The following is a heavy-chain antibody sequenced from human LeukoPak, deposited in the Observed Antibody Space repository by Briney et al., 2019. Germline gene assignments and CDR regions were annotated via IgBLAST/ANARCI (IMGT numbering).Heavy chain of an antibody. V-gene: IGHV4-59*12. CDR2: IYYSGST. J-gene: IGHJ4*02. D-gene: IGHD3-22*01. CDR3: ARCSIVVVGDENFDY. Sequence: SETLSLTCTVSGGSISSYYWSWIRQPPGKGLEWIGYIYYSGSTNYNPSLKSRVTISVDTSKNQFSLKLSSVTAADTAVYYCARCSIVVVGDENFDYWGQGTLVTVSS. CDR1: GGSISSYY.